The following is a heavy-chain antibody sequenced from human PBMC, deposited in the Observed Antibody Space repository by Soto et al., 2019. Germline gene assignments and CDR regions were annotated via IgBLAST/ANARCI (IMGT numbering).Heavy chain of an antibody. D-gene: IGHD2-2*01. J-gene: IGHJ4*02. CDR2: IYYSGST. CDR1: GGSISSGDYY. CDR3: ARSPFAHTRRDY. V-gene: IGHV4-30-4*01. Sequence: QVQLQESGPGLVKPSQTLSLTCTVSGGSISSGDYYWSWIRQPPGKGLEWIGYIYYSGSTYYNPSPTRRATISVDRSKNQFPLKLSSVTAADTAVYCCARSPFAHTRRDYWGQGALVTASS.